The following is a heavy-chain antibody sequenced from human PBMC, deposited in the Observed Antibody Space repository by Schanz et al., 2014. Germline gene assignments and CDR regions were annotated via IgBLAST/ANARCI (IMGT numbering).Heavy chain of an antibody. D-gene: IGHD5-12*01. Sequence: EVQLLESGGGLVEPGGSLRLSCAASGFSFSSYAMGWVRQARGKGLEWVSAMNESHSTIYYADSVRGRFTISRDNAENTLFLQMNSLRAEDTAVYYCARKVVATIGGHYDNWGQGTLVIVSS. CDR3: ARKVVATIGGHYDN. CDR1: GFSFSSYA. V-gene: IGHV3-23*01. CDR2: MNESHSTI. J-gene: IGHJ4*02.